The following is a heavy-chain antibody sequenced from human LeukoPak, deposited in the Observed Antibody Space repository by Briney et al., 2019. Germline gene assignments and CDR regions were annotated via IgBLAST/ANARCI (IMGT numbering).Heavy chain of an antibody. D-gene: IGHD3-3*01. J-gene: IGHJ4*02. CDR3: ARGYDFWSGYPMYFDY. Sequence: GGSLRLSCAASGFTFSSYAMSWVRQAPGKGLEWVSAISGSGGSTYYADSVKGRFTISRDNSKNTLYLQMNSLRAEDTAVYYCARGYDFWSGYPMYFDYWGQGTLVTVSS. CDR2: ISGSGGST. CDR1: GFTFSSYA. V-gene: IGHV3-23*01.